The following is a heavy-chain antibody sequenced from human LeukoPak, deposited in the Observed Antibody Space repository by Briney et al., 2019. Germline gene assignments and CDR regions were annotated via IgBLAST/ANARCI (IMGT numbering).Heavy chain of an antibody. CDR1: GFTFSSYS. Sequence: GGSLRLSCAASGFTFSSYSMNWVRQAPGKGLEWVSSISSSSGYIYYADSVKGRFTISRDNAKNSLYLQMNSLRAEDTAVYYCARDIYMDVWGKGTTVTVSS. CDR3: ARDIYMDV. V-gene: IGHV3-21*01. CDR2: ISSSSGYI. J-gene: IGHJ6*03.